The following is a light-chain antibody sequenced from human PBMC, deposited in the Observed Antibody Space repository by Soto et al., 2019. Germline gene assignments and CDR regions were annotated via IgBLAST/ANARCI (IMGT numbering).Light chain of an antibody. J-gene: IGKJ1*01. V-gene: IGKV1-17*01. Sequence: DIQMTQSPSSLSASVGDRVTITCRASQGIRNDLSWYQQKPGKAPKRLIYAASSVQSGVPSRFSGGGSGTEFTLTITSLQPEDFATYYCLQHNSYPWTFGQGTTVEIK. CDR1: QGIRND. CDR3: LQHNSYPWT. CDR2: AAS.